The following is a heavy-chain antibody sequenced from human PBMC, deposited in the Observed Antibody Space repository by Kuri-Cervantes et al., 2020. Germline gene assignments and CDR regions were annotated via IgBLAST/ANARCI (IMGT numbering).Heavy chain of an antibody. D-gene: IGHD6-19*01. V-gene: IGHV4-4*02. CDR3: ARSPGSGWSN. CDR1: GGTIRTSNW. J-gene: IGHJ4*02. CDR2: INHSGST. Sequence: GSLRLSCAVSGGTIRTSNWWSWIRQPPGKGLEWIGEINHSGSTNYNPSLKSRVTISVDTSKNQFSLKLSSVTAADTAVYYCARSPGSGWSNWGQGTLVTVSS.